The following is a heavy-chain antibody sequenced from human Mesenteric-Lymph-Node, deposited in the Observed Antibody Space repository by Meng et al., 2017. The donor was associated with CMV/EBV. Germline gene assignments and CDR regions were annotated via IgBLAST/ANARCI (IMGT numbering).Heavy chain of an antibody. V-gene: IGHV4-38-2*02. J-gene: IGHJ4*02. Sequence: SETLSLTCTVSGYSISSGYYWGWIRQPPGRGLEWIGSIYHTESTNYNPSLKSRVTISVDTSKNQFFLNLNSVTAADTAVYYCARGFAVAGTGYWGQGTLVTVSS. CDR2: IYHTEST. CDR1: GYSISSGYY. CDR3: ARGFAVAGTGY. D-gene: IGHD6-19*01.